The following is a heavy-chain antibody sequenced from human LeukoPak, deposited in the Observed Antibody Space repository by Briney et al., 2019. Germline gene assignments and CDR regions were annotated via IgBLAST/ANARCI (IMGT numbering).Heavy chain of an antibody. Sequence: PGGSLRLSCAASGFTFSNYALSWVRQAPGKGLEWVSAISGSGYSTYYADSVKGRFTISRDNSKNTLYLQMYSLRAEDTAVYYCAKLVELGDYVRGYYFDYWGQGTLVTVSS. CDR2: ISGSGYST. D-gene: IGHD4-17*01. CDR3: AKLVELGDYVRGYYFDY. CDR1: GFTFSNYA. J-gene: IGHJ4*02. V-gene: IGHV3-23*01.